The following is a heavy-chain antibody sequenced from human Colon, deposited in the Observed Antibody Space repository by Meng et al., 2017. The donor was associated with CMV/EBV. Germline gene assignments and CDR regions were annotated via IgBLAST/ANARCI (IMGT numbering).Heavy chain of an antibody. V-gene: IGHV3-74*03. D-gene: IGHD1-7*01. CDR3: AKALTGTTRGNWFDP. CDR1: GFTFSNYW. J-gene: IGHJ5*02. CDR2: INSDGSST. Sequence: GESLKISCAASGFTFSNYWMHWVRRVPGKGLVWVSHINSDGSSTTYADSVKGRFTISRDNSKNTLYLQMNSLRAEDTAVYYCAKALTGTTRGNWFDPWGQGTLVTVSS.